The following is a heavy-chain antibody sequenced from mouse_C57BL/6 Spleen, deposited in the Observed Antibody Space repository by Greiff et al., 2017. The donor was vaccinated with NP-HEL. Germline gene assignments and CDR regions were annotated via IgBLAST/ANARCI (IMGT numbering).Heavy chain of an antibody. CDR3: ARGGDDGYYGAY. CDR2: IYPGDGDT. V-gene: IGHV1-82*01. J-gene: IGHJ3*01. D-gene: IGHD2-3*01. Sequence: QVQLQQSGPELVKHGASVKISCKASGYAFSSSWMNWVKQRPGKGLEWIGRIYPGDGDTNYNGKFKGKATLTADKSSSTAYMQLSSLTSEDSAVYFCARGGDDGYYGAYWGQGTLVTVSA. CDR1: GYAFSSSW.